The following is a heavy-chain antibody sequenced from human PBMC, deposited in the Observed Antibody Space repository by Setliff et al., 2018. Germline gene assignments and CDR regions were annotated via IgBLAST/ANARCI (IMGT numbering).Heavy chain of an antibody. V-gene: IGHV4-4*07. CDR2: IYTSGGT. Sequence: SETLSLTCTVSGGSISSYYWSWIRQPAGKGLEWIGRIYTSGGTNYNPSLKSRVTMSVDTSKNQFALNLRSVTAADSAVYYCARDRTAYSYGLDVWGQGTTVTVSS. J-gene: IGHJ6*02. D-gene: IGHD5-18*01. CDR3: ARDRTAYSYGLDV. CDR1: GGSISSYY.